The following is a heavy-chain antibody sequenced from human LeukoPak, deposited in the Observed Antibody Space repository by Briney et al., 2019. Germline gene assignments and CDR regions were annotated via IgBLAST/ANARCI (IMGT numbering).Heavy chain of an antibody. CDR2: ISSGSSII. V-gene: IGHV3-48*04. CDR3: ARDREWYDY. J-gene: IGHJ4*02. Sequence: GGSLRLSCAASGFTFSGYSMNWVRQAPGKGLEWVSYISSGSSIIYYADSVKGRFTISRDNAKNSLYLQMSSLRAEDTAVYYCARDREWYDYWGQGTLVTVSS. D-gene: IGHD3-3*01. CDR1: GFTFSGYS.